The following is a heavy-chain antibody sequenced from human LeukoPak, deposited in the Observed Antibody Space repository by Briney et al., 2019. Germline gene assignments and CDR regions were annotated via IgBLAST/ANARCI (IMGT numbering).Heavy chain of an antibody. CDR1: GGSFSSYY. Sequence: SETLSLTCAVYGGSFSSYYWSWLRQPAGKGLEWIGRIYTSGSTNYNPSLKSRVTMSVDTSKNQFSLKLSSVTAADTAVYYCARGSYYYGSGRDYFDYWGQGTLVTVSS. CDR3: ARGSYYYGSGRDYFDY. D-gene: IGHD3-10*01. CDR2: IYTSGST. V-gene: IGHV4-59*10. J-gene: IGHJ4*02.